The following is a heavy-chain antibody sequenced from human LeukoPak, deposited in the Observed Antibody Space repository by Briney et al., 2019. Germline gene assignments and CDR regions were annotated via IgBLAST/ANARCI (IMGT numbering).Heavy chain of an antibody. Sequence: SETLSLTCTVSGGSISSSSYYWGWIRQPPGKGLEWIGSIYYSGSTYYNPSLKSRVTISVDTSKNQFSLKLSSVTAADTAVYYCARGGFGESFDYWGQGTLVTVSS. CDR2: IYYSGST. V-gene: IGHV4-39*01. J-gene: IGHJ4*02. CDR3: ARGGFGESFDY. D-gene: IGHD3-10*01. CDR1: GGSISSSSYY.